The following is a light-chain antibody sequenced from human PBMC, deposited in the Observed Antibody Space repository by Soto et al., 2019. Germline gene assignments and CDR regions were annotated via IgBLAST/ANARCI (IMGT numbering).Light chain of an antibody. CDR2: DDG. J-gene: IGLJ1*01. CDR3: QVWDSSSDHREV. Sequence: YELTQPPSVSGAPGQTARITCGGNNIGSKSVHWYQQKPGQAPVLVIYDDGDRPSGIPERFSGSNSGNTATLTISRVEAGDEADYFCQVWDSSSDHREVFGNGTKVTVL. CDR1: NIGSKS. V-gene: IGLV3-21*02.